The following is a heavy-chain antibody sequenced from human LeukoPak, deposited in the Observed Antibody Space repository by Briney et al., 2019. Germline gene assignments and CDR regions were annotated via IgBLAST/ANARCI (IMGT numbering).Heavy chain of an antibody. CDR3: AKDKIEMATYYFDY. CDR2: IRYDGSNK. D-gene: IGHD5-24*01. CDR1: GFTFSSYG. Sequence: GGSLRLSCAASGFTFSSYGMHWVRQAPGKGLEWVAFIRYDGSNKYYADSVKGRFTISRDNSKNTLYLQMSSLRAEDTAVYYCAKDKIEMATYYFDYWGQGTLVTVSS. J-gene: IGHJ4*02. V-gene: IGHV3-30*02.